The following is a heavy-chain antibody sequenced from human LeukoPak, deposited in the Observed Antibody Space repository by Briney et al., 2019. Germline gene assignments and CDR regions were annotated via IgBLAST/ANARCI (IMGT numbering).Heavy chain of an antibody. CDR1: GFTFNNYA. CDR2: ISGSGGST. J-gene: IGHJ4*02. D-gene: IGHD2-2*01. CDR3: AKRIGSCNSISCLYFDH. Sequence: GGSLRLSCAASGFTFNNYAMTWVRQAPGKGLEWVSTISGSGGSTYYGESVKGRFTISRDNSKNTLYLQMNSLRDEDTAAYYCAKRIGSCNSISCLYFDHWGQGALATVSS. V-gene: IGHV3-23*01.